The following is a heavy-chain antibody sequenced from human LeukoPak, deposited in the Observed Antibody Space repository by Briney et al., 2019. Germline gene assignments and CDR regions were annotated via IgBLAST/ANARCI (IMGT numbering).Heavy chain of an antibody. CDR3: ARGVAIFGVVPYADY. D-gene: IGHD3-3*01. CDR2: IYTSGST. Sequence: SQTLSLTCTVSGGSISSGSYYWSWIRQPAGKGLEGIGRIYTSGSTNYNPSLKSRVTISVDTSKNQFSLKLSSVTAADTAVYYCARGVAIFGVVPYADYWGQGTLVTVSS. CDR1: GGSISSGSYY. V-gene: IGHV4-61*02. J-gene: IGHJ4*02.